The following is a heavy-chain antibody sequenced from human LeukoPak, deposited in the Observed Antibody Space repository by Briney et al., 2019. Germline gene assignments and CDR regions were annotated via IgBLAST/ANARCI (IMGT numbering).Heavy chain of an antibody. CDR1: GFTFSNYG. CDR3: ARDGLEQWLGDFDY. V-gene: IGHV3-30*02. D-gene: IGHD6-19*01. Sequence: PGGSLRLSCAASGFTFSNYGMHWVRQAPGKGLEWVGFIRYDGSNEYYADPVKGRFTISRDNAKNTLYLQTKSLRAEDTAVYYCARDGLEQWLGDFDYWGQGTLVTVSS. J-gene: IGHJ4*02. CDR2: IRYDGSNE.